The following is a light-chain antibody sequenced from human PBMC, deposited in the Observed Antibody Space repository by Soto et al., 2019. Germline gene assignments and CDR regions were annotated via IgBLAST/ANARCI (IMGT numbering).Light chain of an antibody. J-gene: IGLJ2*01. V-gene: IGLV6-57*01. CDR3: QSYESNTI. CDR2: EDN. Sequence: NFMLTRPHSVSESPGKTVTISCTRSSGSIASNYVQWFQQRPGSSPTTVIYEDNQRPSGVPDRFSGSIDSSSNSASLTISGLKTEDEADYYCQSYESNTIFGGGTKLTVL. CDR1: SGSIASNY.